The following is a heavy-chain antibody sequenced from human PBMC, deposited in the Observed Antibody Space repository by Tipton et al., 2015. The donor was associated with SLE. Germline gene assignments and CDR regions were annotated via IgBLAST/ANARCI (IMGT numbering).Heavy chain of an antibody. CDR1: GHSISSGFY. CDR3: ARVQAYEGFDP. J-gene: IGHJ5*02. D-gene: IGHD3-16*01. Sequence: TLSLTCSVSGHSISSGFYWGWIRQPPGKGLEWIGHIYYGGTIYYNPSLKSRVTMSIDTSKNQFSLKLSSVTDVDTAVYYCARVQAYEGFDPWGQGTLVTVSS. V-gene: IGHV4-28*02. CDR2: IYYGGTI.